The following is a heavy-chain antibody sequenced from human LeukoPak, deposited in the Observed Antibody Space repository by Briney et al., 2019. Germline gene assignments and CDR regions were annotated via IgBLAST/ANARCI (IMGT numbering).Heavy chain of an antibody. Sequence: SETLSLTCTVSGGSISSSSYYWGWIRQPPGKGLEWIGSIYYSGSTYYNPSLKSRVTISVDTSKNQFSLKLSSVTAADTAVYYCARTAMAKVLRYFDWLDYRDYWGQGTLVTVSS. CDR3: ARTAMAKVLRYFDWLDYRDY. CDR1: GGSISSSSYY. V-gene: IGHV4-39*07. D-gene: IGHD3-9*01. CDR2: IYYSGST. J-gene: IGHJ4*02.